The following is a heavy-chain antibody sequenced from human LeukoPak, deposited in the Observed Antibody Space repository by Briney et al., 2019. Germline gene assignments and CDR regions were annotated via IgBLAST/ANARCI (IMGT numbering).Heavy chain of an antibody. CDR2: INPKSGGT. CDR1: GYTFTNYD. Sequence: ASVKVSCKASGYTFTNYDILWVRQAPGQGLEWMGWINPKSGGTNYAQKFQGRVTMTRDTSISTAYMDMSSLRSDDTAVYYCARNLWFGESSDAFDMWGQGTMVTVSS. CDR3: ARNLWFGESSDAFDM. D-gene: IGHD3-10*01. J-gene: IGHJ3*02. V-gene: IGHV1-2*02.